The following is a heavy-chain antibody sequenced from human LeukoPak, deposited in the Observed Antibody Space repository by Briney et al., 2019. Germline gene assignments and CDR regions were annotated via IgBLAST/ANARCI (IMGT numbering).Heavy chain of an antibody. CDR3: AKAENLWFGELSY. V-gene: IGHV3-23*01. CDR2: ISGSGGST. Sequence: GGSLRLSCAASGFTFSSYAMSWVRQAPGKGLEWVSVISGSGGSTYYADSVKGRFTISRDNSKNTLYLQMNSLRAEDTAVYYCAKAENLWFGELSYWGQGTLVTVSS. J-gene: IGHJ4*02. CDR1: GFTFSSYA. D-gene: IGHD3-10*01.